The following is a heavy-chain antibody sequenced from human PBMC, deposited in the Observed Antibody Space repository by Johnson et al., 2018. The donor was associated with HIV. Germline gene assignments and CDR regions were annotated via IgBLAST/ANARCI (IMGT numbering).Heavy chain of an antibody. CDR2: ISYDGSNK. J-gene: IGHJ3*02. CDR3: TTGTIAAAGLDAFDI. CDR1: GFTVSSYG. Sequence: QVQLVESGGGLIQPGGSLRLSCAASGFTVSSYGMHWVRQAPGKGLEWVAVISYDGSNKYYAASVKGRFTISRDNSKNTLYLQMNSLKTEDTAVYYCTTGTIAAAGLDAFDIWGQGTMVTVSS. D-gene: IGHD6-13*01. V-gene: IGHV3-30*03.